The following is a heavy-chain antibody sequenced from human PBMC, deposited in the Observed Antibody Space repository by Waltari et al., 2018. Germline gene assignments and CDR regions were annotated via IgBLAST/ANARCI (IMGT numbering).Heavy chain of an antibody. CDR1: GGTFSSYA. Sequence: SGGTFSSYAISWVRQAPGQGLEWMGGIIPIFGTANYAQKFQGRVTITADESTSTAYMELSSLRSEDTAVYYCASPMTTVTTVAFDIWGQGTMVTVSS. V-gene: IGHV1-69*01. CDR2: IIPIFGTA. D-gene: IGHD4-4*01. J-gene: IGHJ3*02. CDR3: ASPMTTVTTVAFDI.